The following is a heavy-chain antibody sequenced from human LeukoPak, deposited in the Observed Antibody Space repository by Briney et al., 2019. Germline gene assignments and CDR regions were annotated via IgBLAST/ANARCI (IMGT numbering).Heavy chain of an antibody. J-gene: IGHJ6*03. CDR1: GFTFSSYA. CDR2: ISGSGGST. V-gene: IGHV3-23*01. CDR3: AKDPEPLDYSNYGPDYYYYMDV. Sequence: PGGSLRLSCAASGFTFSSYAMSWVRQAPGKGLEWVSAISGSGGSTYYADSVKGRFTISRDNSKNTLYLQMNSLRAEDTAVYYCAKDPEPLDYSNYGPDYYYYMDVWGKGTTVTVSS. D-gene: IGHD4-11*01.